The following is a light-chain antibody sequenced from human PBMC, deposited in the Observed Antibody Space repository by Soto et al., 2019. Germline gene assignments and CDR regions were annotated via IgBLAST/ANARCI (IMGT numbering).Light chain of an antibody. Sequence: EIVLTQSPGTLSLSPGERATLSCRASQSVSSSYLAWYQQKPGQAPGLLLYGASNRASGIPDRFAGSGSGTDFTLTISSLQPEDLASYYCLQDHSYPWTFGQGTKVDIK. CDR1: QSVSSSY. CDR3: LQDHSYPWT. V-gene: IGKV3-20*01. J-gene: IGKJ1*01. CDR2: GAS.